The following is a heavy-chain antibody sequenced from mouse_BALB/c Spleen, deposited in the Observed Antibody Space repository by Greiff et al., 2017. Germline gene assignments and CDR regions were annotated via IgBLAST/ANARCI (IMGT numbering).Heavy chain of an antibody. J-gene: IGHJ3*01. V-gene: IGHV1-7*01. CDR3: ARSGYGYDVGFAY. D-gene: IGHD2-2*01. CDR1: GYTFTSYW. CDR2: INPSTGYT. Sequence: VQLQQSGAELAKPGASVKMSCKASGYTFTSYWMHWVKQRPGQGLEWIGYINPSTGYTEYNQKFKDKATLTADKSSSTAYMQLSSLTSEDSAVYYCARSGYGYDVGFAYWGQGTLVTVSA.